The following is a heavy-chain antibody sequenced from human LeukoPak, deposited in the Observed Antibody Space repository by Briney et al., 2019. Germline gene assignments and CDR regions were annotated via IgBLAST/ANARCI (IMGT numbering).Heavy chain of an antibody. D-gene: IGHD3-9*01. CDR3: VRDRVTGRFFGMDV. V-gene: IGHV4-59*12. CDR1: GGSIRSKDY. J-gene: IGHJ6*02. CDR2: IYNSAIT. Sequence: SETLSLTCSVSGGSIRSKDYWSWIRQSPGKGLEWIGYIYNSAITNYNPHLKSRVTISPDTSKNQFSLELTSVTAADTATYYCVRDRVTGRFFGMDVWGQGITIIVSS.